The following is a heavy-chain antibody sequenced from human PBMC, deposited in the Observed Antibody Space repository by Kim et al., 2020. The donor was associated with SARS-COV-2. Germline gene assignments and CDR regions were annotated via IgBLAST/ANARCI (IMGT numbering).Heavy chain of an antibody. CDR1: GGSISSSSYY. J-gene: IGHJ4*02. D-gene: IGHD3-10*01. CDR2: IYYSGST. CDR3: ARHRWFGELSLDY. Sequence: SETLSLTCTVSGGSISSSSYYWGWIRQPPGKGLEWIGSIYYSGSTYYNPSLKSRVTISVDTSKNQFSLKLSSVTAADTAVYYCARHRWFGELSLDYWGQGTLVTVSS. V-gene: IGHV4-39*01.